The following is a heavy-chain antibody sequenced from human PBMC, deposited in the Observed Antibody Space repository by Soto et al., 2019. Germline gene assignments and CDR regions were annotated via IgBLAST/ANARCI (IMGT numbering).Heavy chain of an antibody. CDR1: GGTFSSYA. D-gene: IGHD5-18*01. V-gene: IGHV1-69*13. Sequence: SVKVSCKASGGTFSSYAISWVRQAPGQGLEWMGGIIPIFGTANYAQKFQGRVTITADESTSTAYMELSSLRSEDTAVYYCASDFYGYNPTPLPTWGQGTLVTVSS. J-gene: IGHJ4*02. CDR3: ASDFYGYNPTPLPT. CDR2: IIPIFGTA.